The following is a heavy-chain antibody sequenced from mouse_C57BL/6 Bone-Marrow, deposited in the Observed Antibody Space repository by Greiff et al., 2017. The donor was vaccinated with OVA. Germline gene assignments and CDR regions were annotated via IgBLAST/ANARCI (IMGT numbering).Heavy chain of an antibody. CDR2: IYPGDGDT. CDR1: GYAFSSYW. V-gene: IGHV1-80*01. J-gene: IGHJ4*01. Sequence: QVPLKESGAELVKPGASVKISCKASGYAFSSYWMNWVKQRPGKGLEWIGQIYPGDGDTNYNGKFKGKATLTADKSSSTAYMQLSSLTSEDSAVYFCAREGSSYAMDYWGQGTSVTVSS. CDR3: AREGSSYAMDY. D-gene: IGHD1-1*01.